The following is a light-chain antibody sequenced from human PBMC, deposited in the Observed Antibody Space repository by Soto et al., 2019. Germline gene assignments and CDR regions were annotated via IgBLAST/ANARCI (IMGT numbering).Light chain of an antibody. Sequence: ETVVTQSPATLSVSPGEGAPLSCRASQSITSNLAWYQQKPGQAPRVLIYGASTRATGISARFSGSGSGTQFTLTISSLQSEDSAFYYCQQYDDWPRTFGQGTKV. CDR3: QQYDDWPRT. CDR1: QSITSN. J-gene: IGKJ1*01. V-gene: IGKV3-15*01. CDR2: GAS.